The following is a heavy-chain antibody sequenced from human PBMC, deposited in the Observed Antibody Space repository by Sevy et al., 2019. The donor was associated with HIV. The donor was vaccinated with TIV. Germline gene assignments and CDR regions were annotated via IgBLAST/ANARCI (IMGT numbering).Heavy chain of an antibody. Sequence: ASVKVSCKASGYTFSIYAMHWVRQAPGQSLEWMGWVSGANRDTKYSQNFQGRLTFTSDSSASTAYMELSSLRSEDTAVYYCVRQLPTSYFDSWGQGTLVTVSS. CDR2: VSGANRDT. CDR1: GYTFSIYA. J-gene: IGHJ4*02. D-gene: IGHD2-2*01. V-gene: IGHV1-3*01. CDR3: VRQLPTSYFDS.